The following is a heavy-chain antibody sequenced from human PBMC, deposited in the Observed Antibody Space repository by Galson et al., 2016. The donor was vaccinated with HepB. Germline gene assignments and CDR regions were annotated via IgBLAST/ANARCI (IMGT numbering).Heavy chain of an antibody. CDR2: ISSDGSYK. CDR1: GFTFSGYI. V-gene: IGHV3-30*04. J-gene: IGHJ6*02. Sequence: LRLSCAASGFTFSGYILHWVRQAPGKGLEWVAVISSDGSYKDYGDSVKGRFTISRDSSKNTLFLQMNSLRAEDTAVYYWVKVAVAGPSYYYAMDVWGQGTTVTVSS. CDR3: VKVAVAGPSYYYAMDV. D-gene: IGHD6-19*01.